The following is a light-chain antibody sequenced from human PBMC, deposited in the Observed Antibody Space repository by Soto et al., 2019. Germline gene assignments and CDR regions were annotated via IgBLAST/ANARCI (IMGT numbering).Light chain of an antibody. J-gene: IGLJ1*01. CDR2: EVN. CDR3: SSFVATNNLRV. Sequence: QSALTQPPSASGSPGQSVTISCTGSSSDIGSYKYVSWYQQHPGKASKLIIYEVNERPSGVPDRFSGSKSGNTASLTVSGLQPEDEAEYYCSSFVATNNLRVFGTGTKLTVL. CDR1: SSDIGSYKY. V-gene: IGLV2-8*01.